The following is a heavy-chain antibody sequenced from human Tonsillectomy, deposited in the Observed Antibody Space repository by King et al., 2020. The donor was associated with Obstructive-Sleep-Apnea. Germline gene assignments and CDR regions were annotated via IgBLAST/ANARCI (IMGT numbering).Heavy chain of an antibody. J-gene: IGHJ4*02. CDR1: GYTFINYG. D-gene: IGHD2-2*01. V-gene: IGHV1-18*04. CDR3: ARDRYQLLNY. CDR2: ISAYNVNT. Sequence: VQLVESGAEVKKPGASVKVSCKSSGYTFINYGISWVRQAPGQGLQGMGWISAYNVNTNYAQKLKDRITMTTDTSTSTAYMELRSLRSDDTAVYYCARDRYQLLNYWGQGTLVTVSS.